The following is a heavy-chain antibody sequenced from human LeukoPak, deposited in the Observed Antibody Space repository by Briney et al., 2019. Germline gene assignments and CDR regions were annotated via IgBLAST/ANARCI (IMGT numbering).Heavy chain of an antibody. CDR1: GYTFTGYY. CDR2: INPNSGGT. J-gene: IGHJ4*02. D-gene: IGHD1-26*01. CDR3: ARDMDSGPDFFDY. Sequence: ASVKVSCKASGYTFTGYYIYWVRQAPGQGLEWMGWINPNSGGTNYAQKFRGRVAVTRDTSISTAYMELSRLRSDDTAVYYCARDMDSGPDFFDYWGLGTLVTVSS. V-gene: IGHV1-2*02.